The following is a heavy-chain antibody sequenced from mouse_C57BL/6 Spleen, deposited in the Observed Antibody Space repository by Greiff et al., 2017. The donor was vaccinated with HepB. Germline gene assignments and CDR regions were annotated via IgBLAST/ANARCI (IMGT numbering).Heavy chain of an antibody. Sequence: EVQLVESGEGLVKPGGSLKLSCAASGFTFSSYAMSWVRQTPEKRLEWVAYISSGGDYIYYADTVKGRFTISRDNARNTLYLQMSSLKSEDTAMYYCTRDRNWFYAMDYWGQGTSVTVSS. D-gene: IGHD4-1*01. CDR3: TRDRNWFYAMDY. V-gene: IGHV5-9-1*02. CDR2: ISSGGDYI. J-gene: IGHJ4*01. CDR1: GFTFSSYA.